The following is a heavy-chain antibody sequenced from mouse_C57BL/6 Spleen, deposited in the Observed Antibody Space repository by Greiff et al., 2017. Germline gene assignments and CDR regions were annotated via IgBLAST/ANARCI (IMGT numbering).Heavy chain of an antibody. CDR3: ARYGYDGAWFAY. Sequence: VQLQQPGAELVRPGSSVKLSCKASGYTFTSYWMDWVKQRPGQGLEWIGNIYPSDSETHYNQKFKDKATLTVDKSSSTAYMQLSSLTSEDSAVYYCARYGYDGAWFAYWGQGTLVTVS. CDR2: IYPSDSET. V-gene: IGHV1-61*01. J-gene: IGHJ3*01. CDR1: GYTFTSYW. D-gene: IGHD2-2*01.